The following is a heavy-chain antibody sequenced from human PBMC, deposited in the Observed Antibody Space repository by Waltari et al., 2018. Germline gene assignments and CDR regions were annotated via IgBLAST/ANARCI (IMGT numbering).Heavy chain of an antibody. D-gene: IGHD3-9*01. Sequence: EVQLVESGGGLVKPGGSLRLSCAASGYTFSSYSMNWVRQAPGKGLEWVSSISSSSSYIYYADSVKGRFTISRDNAKNSLYLQMNSLRAEDTAVYYCARVTYYDILTGPLDYWGQGTLVTVSS. V-gene: IGHV3-21*01. CDR2: ISSSSSYI. CDR1: GYTFSSYS. J-gene: IGHJ4*02. CDR3: ARVTYYDILTGPLDY.